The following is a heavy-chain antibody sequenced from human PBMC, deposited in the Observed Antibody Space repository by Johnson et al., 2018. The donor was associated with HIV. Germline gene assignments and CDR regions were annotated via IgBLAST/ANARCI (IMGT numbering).Heavy chain of an antibody. CDR1: GFTFSDYY. V-gene: IGHV3-11*04. CDR2: ISSSSSTI. J-gene: IGHJ3*01. Sequence: QVQLVESGGGLVKPGRSLRLSCAASGFTFSDYYMSWIRQAPGEGLEWVSYISSSSSTIYYADSVKGRFTISRDNSENTLYLQMNSLKAEDTAVYYCASLSDDAFDFWGQGTMVIVSS. CDR3: ASLSDDAFDF.